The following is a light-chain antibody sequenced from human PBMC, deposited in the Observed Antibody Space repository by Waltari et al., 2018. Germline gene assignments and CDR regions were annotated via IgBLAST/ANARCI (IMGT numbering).Light chain of an antibody. CDR1: LLADRS. Sequence: SYELTQPSSVSVSPGQTARITCPGDLLADRSVRWFPQKPGQAPRLLSYQHTDRPSGLPEGLSGSRSGTTVTLTISGAQADDEADFYCYSAPANNQGIFGGGTKLPVL. CDR3: YSAPANNQGI. J-gene: IGLJ2*01. CDR2: QHT. V-gene: IGLV3-27*01.